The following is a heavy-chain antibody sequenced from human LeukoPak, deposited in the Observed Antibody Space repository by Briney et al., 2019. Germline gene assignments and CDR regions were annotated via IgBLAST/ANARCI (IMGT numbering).Heavy chain of an antibody. Sequence: SETLSLTCTVSGGSISTYYWGWIRQPPGKGLEWIGYIYYIGSTNYNPSLKSRVTMPVDTSKNQFSLKLNSVTAADTALYYCARSAVTAPRWFDPWGQGTLVTVSS. CDR2: IYYIGST. J-gene: IGHJ5*02. CDR1: GGSISTYY. D-gene: IGHD2-21*02. V-gene: IGHV4-59*08. CDR3: ARSAVTAPRWFDP.